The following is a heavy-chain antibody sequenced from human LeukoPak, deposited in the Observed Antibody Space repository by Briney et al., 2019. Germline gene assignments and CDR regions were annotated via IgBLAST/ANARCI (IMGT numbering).Heavy chain of an antibody. V-gene: IGHV1-69*05. Sequence: SSVKVSCKASGGTFSSYAISWVRQAPGQGLEWMGGIIPIFGTANYAQKFQGRVTITTDESTSTAYMELSSLRSEDTAVYYCAKGGSSSWYLSGYYYYMDVWGKGTTVTVSS. CDR2: IIPIFGTA. J-gene: IGHJ6*03. D-gene: IGHD6-13*01. CDR1: GGTFSSYA. CDR3: AKGGSSSWYLSGYYYYMDV.